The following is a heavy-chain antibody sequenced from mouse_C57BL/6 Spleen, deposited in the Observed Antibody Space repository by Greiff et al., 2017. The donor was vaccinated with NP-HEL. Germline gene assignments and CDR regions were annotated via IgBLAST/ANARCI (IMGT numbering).Heavy chain of an antibody. CDR3: ARGSLYAMDY. J-gene: IGHJ4*01. CDR1: GYAFSSSW. Sequence: VQLQQSGPELVKPGASVKISCKASGYAFSSSWMNWVKQRPGKGLEWIGRIYPGDGDTNYNGKFKGKATLTADKSSSTAYMQLSSLTSEDSAVYFCARGSLYAMDYWGQGTSVTVSS. CDR2: IYPGDGDT. V-gene: IGHV1-82*01.